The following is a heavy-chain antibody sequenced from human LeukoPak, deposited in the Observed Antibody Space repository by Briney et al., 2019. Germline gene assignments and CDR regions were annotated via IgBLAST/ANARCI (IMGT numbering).Heavy chain of an antibody. CDR1: GFTVSSNY. CDR3: AKDSEHCGGDCYQNY. Sequence: GSLRLSCAASGFTVSSNYMSWVRQAPGKGLEWVSVIYSGGSTYYADSVKGRFTISRDNSKNSLYLQMSSLRAEDTAVYYCAKDSEHCGGDCYQNYWGQGTLVTVSS. J-gene: IGHJ4*02. V-gene: IGHV3-53*01. D-gene: IGHD2-21*02. CDR2: IYSGGST.